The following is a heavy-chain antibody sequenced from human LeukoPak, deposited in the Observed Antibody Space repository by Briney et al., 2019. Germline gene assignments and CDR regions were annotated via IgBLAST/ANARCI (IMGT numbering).Heavy chain of an antibody. Sequence: SQTLSLTCTVSGGSISSGDYYWSWLRQPPGKGLEWIGYIYYSGSTYYNPSLKSRVTISVDTSKNQFSLKLSSVTAADTAVYYCARADCSSTSCQQSGNYYYYYGMDVWGQGTTVTVSS. D-gene: IGHD2-2*01. V-gene: IGHV4-30-4*01. J-gene: IGHJ6*02. CDR1: GGSISSGDYY. CDR2: IYYSGST. CDR3: ARADCSSTSCQQSGNYYYYYGMDV.